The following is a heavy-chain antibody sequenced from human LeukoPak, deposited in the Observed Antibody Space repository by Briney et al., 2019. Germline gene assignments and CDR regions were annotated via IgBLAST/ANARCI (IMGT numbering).Heavy chain of an antibody. D-gene: IGHD6-19*01. Sequence: SVKVSCKASGGTFSSYAISWVRQAPGQGLEWMGRIIPILGIANYAQKSQGRVTITADKSTSTAYMELSSLRSEDTAVYYCARVSSGRDYWGQGTLVTVSS. J-gene: IGHJ4*02. CDR2: IIPILGIA. V-gene: IGHV1-69*04. CDR1: GGTFSSYA. CDR3: ARVSSGRDY.